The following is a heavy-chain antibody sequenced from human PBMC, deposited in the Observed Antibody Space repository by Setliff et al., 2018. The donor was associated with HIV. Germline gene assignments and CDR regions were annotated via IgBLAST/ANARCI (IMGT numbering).Heavy chain of an antibody. Sequence: ASVKVSCKASGYTFTSYAISWVRQAPGQGLEWMGWISAYSGNTHYAQRLQDRVTMTTDTSTSTAYMDLRSLRSGDMAVYYCARHPSGWYGDYFFDYWGQGTLVTVSS. CDR2: ISAYSGNT. CDR3: ARHPSGWYGDYFFDY. D-gene: IGHD4-17*01. J-gene: IGHJ4*02. V-gene: IGHV1-18*03. CDR1: GYTFTSYA.